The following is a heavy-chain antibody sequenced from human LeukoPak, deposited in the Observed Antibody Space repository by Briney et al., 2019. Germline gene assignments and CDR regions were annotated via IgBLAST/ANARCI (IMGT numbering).Heavy chain of an antibody. CDR1: GASISKDY. V-gene: IGHV4-59*01. CDR2: VTHSDFNKANGDIT. D-gene: IGHD1-7*01. CDR3: ARCTGSTCWKMFDY. J-gene: IGHJ4*02. Sequence: SETLSLTCTVSGASISKDYWAWIRQPPAKGLEWIGYVTHSDFNKANGDITNYNPSLESRLTISVDTSKNQFSLKLSSVTAADTAVYYCARCTGSTCWKMFDYWGQGTLVTVSS.